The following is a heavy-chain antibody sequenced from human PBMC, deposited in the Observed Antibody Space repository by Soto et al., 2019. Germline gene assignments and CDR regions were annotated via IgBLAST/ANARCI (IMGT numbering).Heavy chain of an antibody. CDR3: ARTYYYDSSGRIFDP. CDR2: IYYSGST. J-gene: IGHJ5*02. D-gene: IGHD3-22*01. Sequence: QLQLQESGPGLVKPSETLSLTCTVSGGSISSSSYYWGWIRQPPGKGLEWIGSIYYSGSTYYNPSLKSRVTISVDTSKNQFSLKLSSVTAADTAVYYCARTYYYDSSGRIFDPWGQGTLVTVSS. CDR1: GGSISSSSYY. V-gene: IGHV4-39*01.